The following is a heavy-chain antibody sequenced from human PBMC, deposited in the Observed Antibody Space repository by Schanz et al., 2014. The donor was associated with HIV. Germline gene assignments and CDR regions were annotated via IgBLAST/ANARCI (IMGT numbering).Heavy chain of an antibody. CDR2: ISGSGGST. CDR1: GFTFSTTA. D-gene: IGHD3-3*01. J-gene: IGHJ4*02. Sequence: LLESGGGLVQPGGSLRLSCAASGFTFSTTAMSWVRQAPGKGLEWVSNISGSGGSTFYADAVKGRFTISRDNSKKRLFLQMNSLRAEDTAVYYCSTSGYYPPDLWGQGTLVTVSS. V-gene: IGHV3-23*01. CDR3: STSGYYPPDL.